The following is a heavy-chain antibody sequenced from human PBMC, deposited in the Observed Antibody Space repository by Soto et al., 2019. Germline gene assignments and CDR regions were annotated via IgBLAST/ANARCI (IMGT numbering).Heavy chain of an antibody. CDR3: VKDRYVDY. V-gene: IGHV3-64D*06. J-gene: IGHJ4*02. CDR1: GFSFSNYA. Sequence: GGSLRLSCSVSGFSFSNYAMHWVRQAPGKGLEYVSSISSNGGPTYYADSVQGRFTISRDNSKNTLYLQMSSLRAEDTAVYYCVKDRYVDYWGQGTLVTVSS. CDR2: ISSNGGPT.